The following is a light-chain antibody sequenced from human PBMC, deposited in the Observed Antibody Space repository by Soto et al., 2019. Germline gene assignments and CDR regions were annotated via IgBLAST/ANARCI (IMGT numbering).Light chain of an antibody. CDR3: QSYDTSLRNVV. CDR1: TSNIGTKND. J-gene: IGLJ2*01. CDR2: DFK. Sequence: QSALTQPPSVSGAPGQSVSISCTGNTSNIGTKNDVNWYRHLPGTAPKLVIFDFKNRPSGVPDRFSGSRSGTSASLAITGLQAEYEADYYCQSYDTSLRNVVFGGGTKVTVL. V-gene: IGLV1-40*01.